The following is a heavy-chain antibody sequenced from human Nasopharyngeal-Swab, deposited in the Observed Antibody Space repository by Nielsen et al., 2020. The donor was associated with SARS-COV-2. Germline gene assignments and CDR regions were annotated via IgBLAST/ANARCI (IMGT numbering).Heavy chain of an antibody. V-gene: IGHV3-30-3*01. D-gene: IGHD5-24*01. CDR3: ASMEEMATTDAFDI. Sequence: GAFLKISCAASGFTFSSYAMHWVRQAPGKGLEWVAVISYDGSNKYYADSVKGRFTISRDNSKNTLYLQMNSLRAEDTAVYYCASMEEMATTDAFDIWGQGTMVTVSS. CDR1: GFTFSSYA. CDR2: ISYDGSNK. J-gene: IGHJ3*02.